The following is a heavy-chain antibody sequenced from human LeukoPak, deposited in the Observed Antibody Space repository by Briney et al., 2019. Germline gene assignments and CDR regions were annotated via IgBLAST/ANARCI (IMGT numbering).Heavy chain of an antibody. CDR2: ISGSGGST. J-gene: IGHJ3*02. D-gene: IGHD6-13*01. CDR1: GFTFDDYA. V-gene: IGHV3-23*01. CDR3: ARVLKYAGVNSQLVTRDAFDI. Sequence: PGRSLRLSCAASGFTFDDYAMHWVRQAPGKGLEWVSGISGSGGSTYYADSVKGRFTISRDNSKNTLYLQMNSLRAEDTAVYYCARVLKYAGVNSQLVTRDAFDIWGQGTMVTVSS.